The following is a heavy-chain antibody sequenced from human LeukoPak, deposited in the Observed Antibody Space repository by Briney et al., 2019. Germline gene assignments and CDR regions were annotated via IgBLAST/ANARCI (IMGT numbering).Heavy chain of an antibody. Sequence: PVASVEVSCKASGGTFSSYAISWVRQAPGQGLEWMGGIIPIFGTANYAQKFQGRVTITTDESTSTAYMELSSLRSEDTAVYYCARVETYYYDSSGFEGEYFQHWGQGTLVTVSS. CDR3: ARVETYYYDSSGFEGEYFQH. V-gene: IGHV1-69*05. J-gene: IGHJ1*01. D-gene: IGHD3-22*01. CDR2: IIPIFGTA. CDR1: GGTFSSYA.